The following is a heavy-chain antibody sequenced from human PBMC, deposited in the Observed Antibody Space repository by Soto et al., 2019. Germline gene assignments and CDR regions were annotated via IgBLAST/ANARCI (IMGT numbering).Heavy chain of an antibody. J-gene: IGHJ5*02. CDR1: GASISGYC. CDR3: VRDGTKTLRNWFDP. CDR2: IYATGTT. Sequence: SETLSLTCTVSGASISGYCWSWIRKSAGKGLEWIGRIYATGTTDYNPSLKSRVMMSVDTSKKQFSLRLRSVTAADTDVYYCVRDGTKTLRNWFDPWGQGISVTVSS. V-gene: IGHV4-4*07. D-gene: IGHD1-1*01.